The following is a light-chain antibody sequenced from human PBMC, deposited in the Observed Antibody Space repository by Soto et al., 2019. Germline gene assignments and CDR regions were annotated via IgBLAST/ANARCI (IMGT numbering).Light chain of an antibody. J-gene: IGKJ1*01. Sequence: DIQMTQSPSTLCASVGDRVTITCRASQSISSWLAWYQQKPGKAPKLLIYAASSLQSGVPSRFSGSGSRTEFTLTIRSLQSEDFAVYYCQQYNNWPPWTFGQGTTVDIK. CDR2: AAS. CDR3: QQYNNWPPWT. CDR1: QSISSW. V-gene: IGKV1-5*01.